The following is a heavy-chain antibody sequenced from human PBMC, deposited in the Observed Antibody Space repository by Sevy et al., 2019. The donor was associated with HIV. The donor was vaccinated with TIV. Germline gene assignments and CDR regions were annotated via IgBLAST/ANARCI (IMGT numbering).Heavy chain of an antibody. Sequence: SETLSLTCTVSGGSISSGDYYWSWIRQPPGKGLEWIGYIYYSGSTYYNPSLKSRVTISVDTSKNQFSLKLGSVTAADTAVYYCARATGYTTPHFDYWGQGTLVTVSS. J-gene: IGHJ4*02. CDR1: GGSISSGDYY. D-gene: IGHD6-13*01. CDR2: IYYSGST. V-gene: IGHV4-30-4*01. CDR3: ARATGYTTPHFDY.